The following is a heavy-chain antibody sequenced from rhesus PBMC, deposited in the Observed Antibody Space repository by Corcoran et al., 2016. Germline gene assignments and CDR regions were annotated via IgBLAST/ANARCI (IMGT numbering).Heavy chain of an antibody. CDR1: GYTFTDYY. CDR3: AKLGVDY. CDR2: VDPEDGEA. Sequence: EVQLVQSGAEVKKPGASVQISCKASGYTFTDYYQHWVRQAPGKGLEWMGRVDPEDGEAIHAQKLQDRVTITADTSTDTAYMELSSLRSEDTAVYYCAKLGVDYWGQGVLVTVSS. V-gene: IGHV1-111*02. J-gene: IGHJ4*01. D-gene: IGHD3-34*01.